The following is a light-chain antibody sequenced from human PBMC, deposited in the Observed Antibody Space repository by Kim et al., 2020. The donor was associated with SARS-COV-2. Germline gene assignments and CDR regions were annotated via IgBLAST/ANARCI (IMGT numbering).Light chain of an antibody. V-gene: IGLV1-51*01. CDR1: SSNFGNNY. CDR2: DNN. Sequence: GREVTISSSASSSNFGNNYVSWYQQLPGTAPKLLIYDNNKRPSGIPDRFSGSKSGTSATLGITGLQTGDEADYYCGTWDSSLSAYVFGTGTKVTVL. CDR3: GTWDSSLSAYV. J-gene: IGLJ1*01.